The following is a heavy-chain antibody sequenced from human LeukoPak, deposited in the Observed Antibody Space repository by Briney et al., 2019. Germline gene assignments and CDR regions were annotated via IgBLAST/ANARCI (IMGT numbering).Heavy chain of an antibody. Sequence: GSPRVSCTTSGFTFSDYAMTWVRQAPGKGLEWVGFIRNKANGGTADYAASVKGRFTISRDDSKTIAYLQMNSLKTEDTAVYYCTRAYSTGWLGINDYWGQGAVDPVSS. CDR3: TRAYSTGWLGINDY. D-gene: IGHD6-19*01. V-gene: IGHV3-49*04. CDR2: IRNKANGGTA. J-gene: IGHJ4*02. CDR1: GFTFSDYA.